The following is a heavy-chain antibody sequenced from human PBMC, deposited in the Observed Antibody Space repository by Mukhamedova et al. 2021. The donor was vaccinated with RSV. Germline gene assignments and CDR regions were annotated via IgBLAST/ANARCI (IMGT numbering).Heavy chain of an antibody. CDR3: ARHRVYAFDI. D-gene: IGHD2-8*01. CDR2: IEEDGSEK. V-gene: IGHV3-7*01. Sequence: VANIEEDGSEKYYVDSVKGRFTISRDNAKSPVFLQMNSLRAEDTAVYDCARHRVYAFDIWGQGTMVTVSS. J-gene: IGHJ3*02.